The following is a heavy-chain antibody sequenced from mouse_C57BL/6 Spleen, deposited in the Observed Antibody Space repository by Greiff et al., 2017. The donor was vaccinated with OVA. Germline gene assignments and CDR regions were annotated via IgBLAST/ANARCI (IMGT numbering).Heavy chain of an antibody. J-gene: IGHJ1*03. CDR3: ARGEYFDV. V-gene: IGHV3-6*01. CDR1: GYSITSGYY. Sequence: VQLKESGPGLVKPSQSLSLTCSVTGYSITSGYYWNWIRQFPGNKLEWMGYISYDGSNNYNPSLKNRISITRDTSKNQFFLKLNSVTTEDTATYYCARGEYFDVWGTGTTVTVSS. CDR2: ISYDGSN.